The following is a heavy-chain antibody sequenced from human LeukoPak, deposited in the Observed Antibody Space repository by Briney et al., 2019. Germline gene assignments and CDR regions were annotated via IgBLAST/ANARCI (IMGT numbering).Heavy chain of an antibody. CDR3: AKAPWSSYGYGTMDV. CDR1: GFTFSSHE. CDR2: ISSSGTTI. Sequence: PGGSLRLSCIASGFTFSSHEMNWVRQAPGKGLEWVSYISSSGTTIYYADSVKGRFTISRDNAKNSLYLQMNSLRAEDTAVYYCAKAPWSSYGYGTMDVWGKGTTVTVSS. D-gene: IGHD5-18*01. J-gene: IGHJ6*03. V-gene: IGHV3-48*03.